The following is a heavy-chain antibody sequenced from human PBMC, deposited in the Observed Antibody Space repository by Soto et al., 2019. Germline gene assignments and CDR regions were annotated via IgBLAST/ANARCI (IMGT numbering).Heavy chain of an antibody. J-gene: IGHJ4*02. D-gene: IGHD6-19*01. CDR2: TYYSGST. CDR1: GGAISSGDYD. CDR3: ARAIAVAGVDC. Sequence: QVQLQESGPGLVKPSQTLSLTCTVSGGAISSGDYDWSWILQPPGKGLECIGYTYYSGSTYYSPSLKSRVTISVDTSRNQFSLKLSSVTAADTAVYYCARAIAVAGVDCWGQGTLVTVSS. V-gene: IGHV4-30-4*01.